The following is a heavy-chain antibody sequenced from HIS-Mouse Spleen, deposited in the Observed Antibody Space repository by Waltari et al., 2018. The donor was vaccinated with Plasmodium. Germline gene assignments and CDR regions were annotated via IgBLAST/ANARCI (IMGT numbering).Heavy chain of an antibody. J-gene: IGHJ4*02. CDR3: ARGPGYSSGWYYFDY. V-gene: IGHV4-34*01. CDR1: GGSFSGYY. D-gene: IGHD6-19*01. CDR2: INHSGST. Sequence: QVQLQQWGAGLLKPSETLSLTCAVYGGSFSGYYWSWIRQPPGKGLWWIGEINHSGSTNYNPAIKSRVTISVDTSKNQFSLKLSSVTAADTAVYYCARGPGYSSGWYYFDYWGQGTLVTVSS.